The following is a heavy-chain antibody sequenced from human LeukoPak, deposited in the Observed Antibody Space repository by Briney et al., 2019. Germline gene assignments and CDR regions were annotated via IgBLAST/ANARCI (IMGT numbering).Heavy chain of an antibody. D-gene: IGHD2-15*01. CDR2: IYYSGST. V-gene: IGHV4-59*01. Sequence: PSETLSLTCTVSGGFISSYYWSWIRQPPGKGLEWIGYIYYSGSTNYNPSLKSRVTISVDTSKNQFSLKLSSVTAADTAVYYCARDDCSGGSCYYPYFHYWGQGTLVTVSS. J-gene: IGHJ4*02. CDR3: ARDDCSGGSCYYPYFHY. CDR1: GGFISSYY.